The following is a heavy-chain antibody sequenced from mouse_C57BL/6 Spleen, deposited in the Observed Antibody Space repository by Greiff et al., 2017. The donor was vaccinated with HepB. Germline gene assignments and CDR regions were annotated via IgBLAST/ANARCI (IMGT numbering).Heavy chain of an antibody. D-gene: IGHD2-4*01. CDR3: ARQRDDYDGGDYYAMDY. CDR2: ISGGGGNT. Sequence: EVMLVESGGGLVKPGGSLKLSCAASGFTFSSYTMSWVRQTPEKRLEWVATISGGGGNTYYPDSVKGRFTISRDNAKNTLYLQMSSLRSEDTALYYCARQRDDYDGGDYYAMDYWGQGTSVTVSS. V-gene: IGHV5-9*01. J-gene: IGHJ4*01. CDR1: GFTFSSYT.